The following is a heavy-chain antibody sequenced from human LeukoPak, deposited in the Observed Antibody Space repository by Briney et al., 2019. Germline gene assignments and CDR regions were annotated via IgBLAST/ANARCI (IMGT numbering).Heavy chain of an antibody. CDR1: GYSINSGYY. J-gene: IGHJ4*02. D-gene: IGHD4/OR15-4a*01. Sequence: SETLSLTCSVSGYSINSGYYWGWIRQPPGERLEWIGSMYHSGSVFYNPSLKSRVTISRDTSKNQFSLNLTSVTAADTAVYFCARDGATGVFEYWGQGILVAVSS. CDR3: ARDGATGVFEY. CDR2: MYHSGSV. V-gene: IGHV4-38-2*02.